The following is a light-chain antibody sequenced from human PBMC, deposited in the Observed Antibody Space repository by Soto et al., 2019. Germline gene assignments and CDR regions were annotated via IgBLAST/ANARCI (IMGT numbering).Light chain of an antibody. V-gene: IGKV3-20*01. CDR2: DAS. Sequence: EIVLTQSPDTLSLSPGERATLSCRASQSVSNNYLAWYQQRPGQAPRLLIYDASSRATGFPDRFSGSESGTDFTLTISRLEPEDFAVYYCQHYGSDRITFGQGTRLEIK. CDR1: QSVSNNY. J-gene: IGKJ5*01. CDR3: QHYGSDRIT.